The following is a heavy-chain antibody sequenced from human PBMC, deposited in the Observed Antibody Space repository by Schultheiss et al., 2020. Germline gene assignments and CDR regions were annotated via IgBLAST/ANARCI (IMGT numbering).Heavy chain of an antibody. CDR3: ARGGRLGYFQH. V-gene: IGHV4-39*07. D-gene: IGHD3-16*01. J-gene: IGHJ1*01. CDR1: GGSISSSSYY. Sequence: SETLSLTCTVSGGSISSSSYYWGWIRQPPEKGLEWIGSIYYSGSTNYNPSLKSRVTISVDTSKNQFSLKLSSVTAADTAVYYCARGGRLGYFQHWGQGTLVTVSS. CDR2: IYYSGST.